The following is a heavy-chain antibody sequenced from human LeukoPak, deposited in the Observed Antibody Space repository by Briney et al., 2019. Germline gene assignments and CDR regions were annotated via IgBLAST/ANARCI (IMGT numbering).Heavy chain of an antibody. CDR2: ISDSGGRT. CDR1: GFTFSNHA. D-gene: IGHD3-22*01. CDR3: AKRGVVIRVILVGFHKEAYYFDS. J-gene: IGHJ4*02. Sequence: PGGSLRLSCAASGFTFSNHAMSWVRQAPGKGLEWVAGISDSGGRTNYADSVKGRFTISRDNPKNTLYLQMNSVRAEDTAVYFCAKRGVVIRVILVGFHKEAYYFDSWGQGALVTVSS. V-gene: IGHV3-23*01.